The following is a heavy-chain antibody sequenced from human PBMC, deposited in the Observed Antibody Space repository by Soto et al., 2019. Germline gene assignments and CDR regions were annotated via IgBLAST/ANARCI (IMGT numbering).Heavy chain of an antibody. D-gene: IGHD3-22*01. J-gene: IGHJ4*02. CDR1: GFTLSSYA. V-gene: IGHV3-23*01. CDR2: ISGSGGST. Sequence: GGSLRLSCAASGFTLSSYAMSWVRQAPGKGLEWVSAISGSGGSTYYADSVKGRFTISRDNSKNTLYLQMNSLRAEDTAVYYCAKGTLCITMIVVADYWGQGTLVTVSS. CDR3: AKGTLCITMIVVADY.